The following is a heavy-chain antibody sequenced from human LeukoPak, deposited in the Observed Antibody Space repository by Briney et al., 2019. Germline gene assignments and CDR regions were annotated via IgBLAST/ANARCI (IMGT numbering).Heavy chain of an antibody. J-gene: IGHJ4*02. D-gene: IGHD3-22*01. CDR3: AGNTYYYDSSDYYSDY. CDR1: GGSISSGSSY. Sequence: SDTLSLTCIVSGGSISSGSSYRSWIRKHPAKGLEWNPYLHYNGSTSYNPSLKSRVTISVDTSKNQFSLKLSSVTAADTVVYYCAGNTYYYDSSDYYSDYWGQGTLVTVSS. V-gene: IGHV4-31*03. CDR2: LHYNGST.